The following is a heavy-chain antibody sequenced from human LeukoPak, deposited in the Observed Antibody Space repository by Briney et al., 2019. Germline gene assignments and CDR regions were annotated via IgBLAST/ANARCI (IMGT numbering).Heavy chain of an antibody. Sequence: GGSLRLSCAASGFTFSSYSMNWVRQAPGKGLEWVSYISSSRSTIYYADSVKGRFTISRDNAKNSLYLQMNSLRAEDTAVYYCASLTPGYNSGPNFDYWGQGTLVTVSS. CDR3: ASLTPGYNSGPNFDY. D-gene: IGHD6-19*01. V-gene: IGHV3-48*04. CDR1: GFTFSSYS. CDR2: ISSSRSTI. J-gene: IGHJ4*02.